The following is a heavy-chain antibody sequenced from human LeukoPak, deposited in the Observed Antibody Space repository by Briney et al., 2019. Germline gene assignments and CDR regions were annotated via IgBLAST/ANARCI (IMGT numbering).Heavy chain of an antibody. CDR1: GFTFDDYT. CDR2: ISWDGGTT. Sequence: GGSLRLSCAASGFTFDDYTMHWVRQAPGKSLEWVSLISWDGGTTSYADSVKGRFTISKDNSKNSLYLQMNSLRTEDTALYYCVKDREEMTAAGRGPFDYWGQGTLVTVSS. V-gene: IGHV3-43*01. J-gene: IGHJ4*02. D-gene: IGHD6-13*01. CDR3: VKDREEMTAAGRGPFDY.